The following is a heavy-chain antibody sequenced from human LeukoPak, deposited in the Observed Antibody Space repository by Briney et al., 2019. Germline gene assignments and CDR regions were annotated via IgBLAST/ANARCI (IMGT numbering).Heavy chain of an antibody. D-gene: IGHD1-26*01. Sequence: PGGSLRLSCAASGFTFSSYSMNWVRQAPGKGLEWVSYISSSSSTIYYADSVKGRFTISRDNAKNSLYLQMNSLRAEDTAVYYCARVSSGSYFDYWGQGTLVTVSS. CDR3: ARVSSGSYFDY. V-gene: IGHV3-48*01. CDR1: GFTFSSYS. CDR2: ISSSSSTI. J-gene: IGHJ4*02.